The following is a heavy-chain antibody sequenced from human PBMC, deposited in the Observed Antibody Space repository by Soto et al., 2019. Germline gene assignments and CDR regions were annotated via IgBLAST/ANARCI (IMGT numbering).Heavy chain of an antibody. CDR3: ARDAGKVSFDY. CDR2: ISYDGNNK. Sequence: QVHLVQSGGGVVQPGRSLRLSCAVSGFTFSSYGMHWVRQAPGKGLEWVAVISYDGNNKYYTDSVKGRFTISRDNSKNTLYLQTNFLRTEDTAVYYCARDAGKVSFDYWGQGTLVTVSS. J-gene: IGHJ4*02. D-gene: IGHD4-4*01. CDR1: GFTFSSYG. V-gene: IGHV3-30*03.